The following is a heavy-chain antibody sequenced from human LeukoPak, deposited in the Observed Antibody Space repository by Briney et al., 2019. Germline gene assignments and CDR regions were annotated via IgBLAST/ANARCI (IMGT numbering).Heavy chain of an antibody. J-gene: IGHJ6*03. D-gene: IGHD6-13*01. V-gene: IGHV4-39*01. CDR2: IYYSGNT. CDR3: VRQSDSGSWYQAHYTYFMDV. Sequence: ETLSLTCTVSGGSIRDSSYYWGWIRQSPGKGLEWLGTIYYSGNTYPNPSLKSRVSISVDTSKNRFSVSLNSVTAADTAVYYCVRQSDSGSWYQAHYTYFMDVWGKGTTVTISS. CDR1: GGSIRDSSYY.